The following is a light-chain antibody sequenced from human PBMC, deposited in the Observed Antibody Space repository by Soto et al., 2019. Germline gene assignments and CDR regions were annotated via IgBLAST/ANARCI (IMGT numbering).Light chain of an antibody. CDR2: GAS. CDR3: QQYHNWPPQYT. Sequence: EIVMTQSPASLSVSPGDGATLSCRASQSVASNVAWYQQKPGQGPRLLIHGASTRAVGVPARFSGSGSGTDFPFTHNSPQSYDFAVYYCQQYHNWPPQYTFGQGTKLQIK. V-gene: IGKV3-15*01. CDR1: QSVASN. J-gene: IGKJ2*01.